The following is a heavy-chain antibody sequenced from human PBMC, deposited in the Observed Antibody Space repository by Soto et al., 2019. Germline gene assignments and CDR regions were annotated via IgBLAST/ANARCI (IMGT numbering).Heavy chain of an antibody. D-gene: IGHD3-3*01. CDR2: IYPSDSDT. V-gene: IGHV5-51*01. J-gene: IGHJ4*02. CDR3: ARGGVSTRTFDY. Sequence: GESLKISCKGSGYNFAGYWIAWVRQMPGKGLELMGIIYPSDSDTRYRPSFQGQVTISADKPISSAYLQWSSLRASDTAMYYCARGGVSTRTFDYWGQGTPVTVSS. CDR1: GYNFAGYW.